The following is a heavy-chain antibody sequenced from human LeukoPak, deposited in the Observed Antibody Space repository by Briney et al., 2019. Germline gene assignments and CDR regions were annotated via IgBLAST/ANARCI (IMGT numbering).Heavy chain of an antibody. D-gene: IGHD2-21*02. CDR1: GYTFTGYY. CDR3: ARDGGGDWFRGWFDP. Sequence: ASVKVSCKASGYTFTGYYMHWVRQAPGQGLEWMGWINPNSGGTNYAQKFQGRVTMTRDTSISTAYMELSRLRSDDTAVYYCARDGGGDWFRGWFDPWGQGTLATVSS. J-gene: IGHJ5*02. V-gene: IGHV1-2*02. CDR2: INPNSGGT.